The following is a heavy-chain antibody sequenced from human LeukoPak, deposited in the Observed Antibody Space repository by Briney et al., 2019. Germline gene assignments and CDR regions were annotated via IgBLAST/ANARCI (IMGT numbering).Heavy chain of an antibody. J-gene: IGHJ3*02. CDR3: ARCGGDCYYSPAFDI. Sequence: SETLSLTCTVSGGSISSGDYYWSWIRQPPGKGLEWIGYTYYSGSTNYNPSLKSRVTISVDTSKNQSSLKLSSVTAADTAVYYCARCGGDCYYSPAFDIWGQGTMVTVSS. V-gene: IGHV4-61*08. D-gene: IGHD2-21*02. CDR1: GGSISSGDYY. CDR2: TYYSGST.